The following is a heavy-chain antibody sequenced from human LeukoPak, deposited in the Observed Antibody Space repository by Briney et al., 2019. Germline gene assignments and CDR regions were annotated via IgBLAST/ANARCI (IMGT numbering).Heavy chain of an antibody. CDR2: INPNSGGT. Sequence: GASVKVSCKASGYTFTGYYMHWVRQAPGQGLEWMGWINPNSGGTNYAQKFQGRVTMTRDTSISTAYMELSRLRSDDTAVYYCARVFPSITIFGVVIMELPDYWGQGTLVTVSS. CDR1: GYTFTGYY. V-gene: IGHV1-2*02. CDR3: ARVFPSITIFGVVIMELPDY. D-gene: IGHD3-3*01. J-gene: IGHJ4*02.